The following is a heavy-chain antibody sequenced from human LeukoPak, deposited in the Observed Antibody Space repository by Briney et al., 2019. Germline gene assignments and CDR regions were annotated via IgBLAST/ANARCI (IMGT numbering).Heavy chain of an antibody. J-gene: IGHJ4*02. Sequence: GGSLRLSCAASGFTFDDYAMHWVRQAPGKGLEWVSGISWNSGSIGYADSVRGRFTISRDNAKNSLYLQMNSLRAEDTALYYCARDSIAGYYYDSSGYYPAFDYWGQGTLVTVSS. D-gene: IGHD3-22*01. CDR3: ARDSIAGYYYDSSGYYPAFDY. CDR2: ISWNSGSI. CDR1: GFTFDDYA. V-gene: IGHV3-9*01.